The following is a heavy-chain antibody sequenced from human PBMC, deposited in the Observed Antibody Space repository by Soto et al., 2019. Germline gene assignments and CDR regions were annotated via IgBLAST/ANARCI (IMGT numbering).Heavy chain of an antibody. V-gene: IGHV3-73*02. CDR1: GFTLSGSV. J-gene: IGHJ4*02. CDR2: IRSRSNGYAT. Sequence: EVQLVESGGGLVQPGGSLKLSCAASGFTLSGSVIYWVRQPSGKGLEWVGRIRSRSNGYATAYAASVRGRFTISRDDSKNTAYLQMNSLKTEDTAVYYCARDGGYWGQGTLVTVSS. CDR3: ARDGGY. D-gene: IGHD3-16*01.